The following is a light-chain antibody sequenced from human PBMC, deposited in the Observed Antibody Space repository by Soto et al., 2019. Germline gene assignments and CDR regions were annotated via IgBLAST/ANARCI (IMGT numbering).Light chain of an antibody. J-gene: IGLJ3*02. CDR3: EAWDDRLNGQV. V-gene: IGLV1-36*01. CDR2: DDD. CDR1: SSNIGNNA. Sequence: QSVLTQPPSVSEAPRQRVTISCSGSSSNIGNNAVNWYQQLPGKAPKLLIYDDDVLSSGVSDRFSASKSGTSASLAISGLHSEDEADYYCEAWDDRLNGQVFGGGTKLTVL.